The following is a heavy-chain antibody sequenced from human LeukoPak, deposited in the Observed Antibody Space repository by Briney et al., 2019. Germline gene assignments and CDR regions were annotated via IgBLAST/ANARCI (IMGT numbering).Heavy chain of an antibody. CDR3: ARGNMVRGVHDAFDI. CDR1: GGSISSYY. J-gene: IGHJ3*02. Sequence: SETLSLTCTVSGGSISSYYWSWIRQPPGKGLEWIGYIYYSGSTNYNPSLKSRVTISVDTSKNQFSLKLSSVTAADTAVYYCARGNMVRGVHDAFDIWGQGTMVTVSS. D-gene: IGHD3-10*01. CDR2: IYYSGST. V-gene: IGHV4-59*01.